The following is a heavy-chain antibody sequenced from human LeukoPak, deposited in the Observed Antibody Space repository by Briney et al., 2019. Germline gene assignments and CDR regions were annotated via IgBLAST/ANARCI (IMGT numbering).Heavy chain of an antibody. D-gene: IGHD3-3*01. Sequence: PSETLSLTCTVSGGSISSYYWSWIRQPPGKGLEWIGYIYYSGSTNYNPSLKSRVTISVDTSKNQFSLKLSSVTAADTAVYYCARGSPVDFWSGYHSALDYWGQGTLVTVSS. J-gene: IGHJ4*02. CDR1: GGSISSYY. CDR3: ARGSPVDFWSGYHSALDY. CDR2: IYYSGST. V-gene: IGHV4-59*12.